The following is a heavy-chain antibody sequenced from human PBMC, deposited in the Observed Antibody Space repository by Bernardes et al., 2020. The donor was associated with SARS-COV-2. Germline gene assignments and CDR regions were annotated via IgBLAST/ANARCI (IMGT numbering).Heavy chain of an antibody. D-gene: IGHD6-19*01. Sequence: ASVKVSCKASVYSFTTYGITWVRQAPGHGLPWIGWITVYNGNTDYAQKFQDRVTMTTDTSTSTAYMEVRSLTSDDTAVYYCARMNSAWDCFEYWGQGTLVTVSS. CDR2: ITVYNGNT. CDR3: ARMNSAWDCFEY. V-gene: IGHV1-18*04. CDR1: VYSFTTYG. J-gene: IGHJ4*02.